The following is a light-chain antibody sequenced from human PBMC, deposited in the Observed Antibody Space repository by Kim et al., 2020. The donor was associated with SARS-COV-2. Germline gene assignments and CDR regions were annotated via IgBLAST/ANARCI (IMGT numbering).Light chain of an antibody. V-gene: IGLV2-11*01. CDR2: DVS. CDR1: SSDVGGYNY. J-gene: IGLJ3*02. CDR3: CSYAGSYWV. Sequence: PGQSVTISCTGTSSDVGGYNYVSWYQQHPGKAPKLMIYDVSKRPSGVPDRFSGSKSGNTASLTISGLQAEDEADYYCCSYAGSYWVFGGGTKLTVL.